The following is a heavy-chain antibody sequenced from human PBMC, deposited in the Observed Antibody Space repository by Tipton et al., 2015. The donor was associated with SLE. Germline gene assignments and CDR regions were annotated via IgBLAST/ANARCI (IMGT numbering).Heavy chain of an antibody. CDR2: ISYDGSNK. CDR3: ARDVGGIVVVPAAMDYYYYMDV. CDR1: GFTFSRYA. Sequence: SLRLSCAASGFTFSRYAMHWVRQAPGKGLEWVAVISYDGSNKYYADSVKGRFTISRDNSKNTLYLQMNSLRAEDTAVYYCARDVGGIVVVPAAMDYYYYMDVWGKGTTVTVSS. D-gene: IGHD2-2*01. V-gene: IGHV3-30*04. J-gene: IGHJ6*03.